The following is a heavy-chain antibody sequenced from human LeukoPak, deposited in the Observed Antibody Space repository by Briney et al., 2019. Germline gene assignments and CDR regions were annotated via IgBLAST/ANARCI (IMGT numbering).Heavy chain of an antibody. D-gene: IGHD3-16*01. CDR3: ARERGGSKLSGLYGRDYYYMDV. Sequence: SETLSLTCTVSGGSISSGSYYWSWIRQPAGKGLEWIGRIYTSGSTNYNPSLKSRVTISVDTSKNQFSLKLSSVTAADTAVYFCARERGGSKLSGLYGRDYYYMDVWGKGTTVTVSS. CDR2: IYTSGST. J-gene: IGHJ6*03. V-gene: IGHV4-61*02. CDR1: GGSISSGSYY.